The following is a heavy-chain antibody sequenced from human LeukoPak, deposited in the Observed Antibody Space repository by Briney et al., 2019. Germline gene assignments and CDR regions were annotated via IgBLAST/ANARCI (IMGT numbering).Heavy chain of an antibody. V-gene: IGHV3-30*01. CDR3: ARDLSSSWVCDY. J-gene: IGHJ4*02. CDR2: ISYDGSNK. Sequence: GRSLRLSCAASGFTFSSYAMHWVRQAPGKGLEWVAAISYDGSNKYYADSVKGRFTISRDNSKNTLYLQMNSLRAEDTAVYYCARDLSSSWVCDYWGQGTLVTVSS. CDR1: GFTFSSYA. D-gene: IGHD6-13*01.